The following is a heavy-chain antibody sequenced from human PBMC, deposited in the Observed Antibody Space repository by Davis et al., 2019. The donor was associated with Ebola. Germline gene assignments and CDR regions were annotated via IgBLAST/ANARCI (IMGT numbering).Heavy chain of an antibody. CDR2: ISGSGGGT. Sequence: GSLKISCAASGFTFSSYAMSWVRQAPGKGLEWVSGISGSGGGTYYADFVKGRFTISRDNSKNTLSLQMNSLRAEDTAVYYCARPGNFWGQGALVTVSS. CDR3: ARPGNF. J-gene: IGHJ4*02. CDR1: GFTFSSYA. V-gene: IGHV3-23*01.